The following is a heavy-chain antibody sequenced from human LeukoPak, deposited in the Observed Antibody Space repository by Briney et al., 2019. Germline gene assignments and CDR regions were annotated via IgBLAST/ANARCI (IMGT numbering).Heavy chain of an antibody. V-gene: IGHV3-7*01. CDR2: IKQDGSVK. J-gene: IGHJ4*02. Sequence: GGSLRLSCAASGFTFSNYWMSWVRQAPGKGLEWVANIKQDGSVKYYVASVKGRFTISRDNSKNTLYLQMNSLRAEDTAVYYCAKDFDGYNYNYFDYWGQGTLVTVSS. D-gene: IGHD5-24*01. CDR1: GFTFSNYW. CDR3: AKDFDGYNYNYFDY.